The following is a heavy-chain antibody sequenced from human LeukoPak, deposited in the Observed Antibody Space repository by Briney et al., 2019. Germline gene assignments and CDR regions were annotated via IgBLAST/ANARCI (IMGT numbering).Heavy chain of an antibody. J-gene: IGHJ5*02. Sequence: PSETLSLTCAVYGGSFSGYCWSWIRQPPGKGLEWIGEINHSGSTNYNPSLKSRVTISVDTSKNQFSLKLSSVTAADTAVYYCARGSLLRGWFDPWGQGTLVTVSS. CDR3: ARGSLLRGWFDP. CDR1: GGSFSGYC. CDR2: INHSGST. V-gene: IGHV4-34*01.